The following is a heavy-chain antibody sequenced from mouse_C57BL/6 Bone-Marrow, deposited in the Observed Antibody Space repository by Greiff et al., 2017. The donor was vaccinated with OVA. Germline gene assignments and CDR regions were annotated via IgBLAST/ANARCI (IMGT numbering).Heavy chain of an antibody. CDR2: INPNNGGT. J-gene: IGHJ4*01. CDR3: ARRELVTTCYYYAMDY. Sequence: EVKLQQSGPELVKPGASVKISCKASGYTFTDYYMNWVKQSHGKSLEWIGDINPNNGGTSYNQKFKGKATLTVDKSSSTAYMELRSLTSEDSAVYYCARRELVTTCYYYAMDYWGQGTSVTVSS. CDR1: GYTFTDYY. D-gene: IGHD2-3*01. V-gene: IGHV1-26*01.